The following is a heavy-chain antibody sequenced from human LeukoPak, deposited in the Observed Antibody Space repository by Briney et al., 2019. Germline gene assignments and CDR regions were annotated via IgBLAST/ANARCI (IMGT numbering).Heavy chain of an antibody. CDR3: TRPPYYYDSGGYYSPPEGSVADDY. CDR1: GFTFGDYA. D-gene: IGHD3-22*01. V-gene: IGHV3-49*04. Sequence: KPGGSLRLSCTASGFTFGDYAMSWVRQAPGKGLEWVGFIRSKAYGGTTEYAASVKGRFTISRDDSKSIAYLQMNSLKTEDTAVYYCTRPPYYYDSGGYYSPPEGSVADDYWGQGTLVTVSS. CDR2: IRSKAYGGTT. J-gene: IGHJ4*02.